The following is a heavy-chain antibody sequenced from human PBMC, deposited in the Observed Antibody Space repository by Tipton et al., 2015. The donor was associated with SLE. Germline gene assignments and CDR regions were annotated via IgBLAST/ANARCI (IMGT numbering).Heavy chain of an antibody. CDR3: ARLSTLAAAGTYDY. V-gene: IGHV3-11*01. CDR2: IGSSGSFI. CDR1: GFTFSDYY. J-gene: IGHJ4*02. D-gene: IGHD6-13*01. Sequence: GSLRLSCAASGFTFSDYYMTWIRQAPGKGLEWVSHIGSSGSFIPYADSVGGRFTISRDDAQNLLYLQMNSLRAEDTAVYYCARLSTLAAAGTYDYWGQGTLVTVSS.